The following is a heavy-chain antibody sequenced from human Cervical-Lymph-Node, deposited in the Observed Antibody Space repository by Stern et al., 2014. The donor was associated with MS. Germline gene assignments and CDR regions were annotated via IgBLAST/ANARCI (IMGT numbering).Heavy chain of an antibody. CDR3: ASGLIPRDHYNYYGMDV. D-gene: IGHD1-14*01. Sequence: VQLEESGPEVKTPGSSVKVSCKASGGTFSSYGISWVRQAPGQGLEWVGGSIPIFGTANYAEQYQARVTITADTSTSTAYMDLSSLRSEDTAVYYCASGLIPRDHYNYYGMDVWGQGTTVTVSS. CDR1: GGTFSSYG. J-gene: IGHJ6*02. V-gene: IGHV1-69*06. CDR2: SIPIFGTA.